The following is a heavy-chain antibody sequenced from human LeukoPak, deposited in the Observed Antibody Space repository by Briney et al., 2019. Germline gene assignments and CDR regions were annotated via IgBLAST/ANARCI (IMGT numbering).Heavy chain of an antibody. V-gene: IGHV3-23*01. CDR2: ISGSGGST. CDR3: AKTPLIWGFAYWYFDL. J-gene: IGHJ2*01. D-gene: IGHD3-16*01. Sequence: GGSLRLSCAASGFTFSSYAMSWVRQAPGKGLEWVSAISGSGGSTYYADSVKGRFTISRDNSKNTLYLQMDSLRAEDTAVYYCAKTPLIWGFAYWYFDLWGRGTLVTVSS. CDR1: GFTFSSYA.